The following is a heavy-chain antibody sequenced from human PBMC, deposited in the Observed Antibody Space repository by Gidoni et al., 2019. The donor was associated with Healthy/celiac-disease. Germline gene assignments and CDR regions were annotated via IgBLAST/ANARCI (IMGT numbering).Heavy chain of an antibody. CDR2: INPNSGGT. J-gene: IGHJ4*02. CDR3: ARGDYDCSSTSCYPFDY. D-gene: IGHD2-2*01. Sequence: QVQLVQSGAAVKKPGASVKVSCKASGYTFTGYYMHWVRQAPGQGLEWMGWINPNSGGTNYAQKFQGWVTMTRDTSISTAYMELSRLRSDDTAVYYCARGDYDCSSTSCYPFDYWGQGTLVTVSS. V-gene: IGHV1-2*04. CDR1: GYTFTGYY.